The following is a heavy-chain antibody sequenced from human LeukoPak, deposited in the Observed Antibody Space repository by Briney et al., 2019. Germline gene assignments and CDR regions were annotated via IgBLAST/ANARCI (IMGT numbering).Heavy chain of an antibody. CDR2: MNPNSGNT. CDR1: GYTFTSYD. CDR3: ARGPSDYYYAFDI. Sequence: ASVKVSRKASGYTFTSYDINWVRQATGQGLEWMGWMNPNSGNTGYAQKFQGRVTMTRNTSISTAYMELSSLRSEDTAVYYCARGPSDYYYAFDIWGQGTMVTVSS. D-gene: IGHD3-22*01. V-gene: IGHV1-8*01. J-gene: IGHJ3*02.